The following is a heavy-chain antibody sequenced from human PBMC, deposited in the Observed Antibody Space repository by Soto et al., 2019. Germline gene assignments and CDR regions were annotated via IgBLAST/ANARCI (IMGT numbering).Heavy chain of an antibody. D-gene: IGHD3-9*01. Sequence: ASVKVSCKASGYTFTSYGISWVRQAPGQGLEWMGWISAYNGNTNYAQKLQGRVTMTTDTSTSAAYLELRSLRSDETALYSCARSGRRYCDRAATIGGRRIHSWGQATLGTVSS. CDR3: ARSGRRYCDRAATIGGRRIHS. J-gene: IGHJ1*01. CDR1: GYTFTSYG. CDR2: ISAYNGNT. V-gene: IGHV1-18*01.